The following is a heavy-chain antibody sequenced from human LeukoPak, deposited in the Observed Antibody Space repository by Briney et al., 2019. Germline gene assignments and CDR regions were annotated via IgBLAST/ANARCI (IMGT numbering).Heavy chain of an antibody. CDR1: VGSYSHYS. D-gene: IGHD5-12*01. J-gene: IGHJ5*02. Sequence: SVKVSCKPSVGSYSHYSISWVRQAPGQGLEWMGRIIAILDKAHYAQKFQGRFTITADKSTTTVYMELRSLRSDDTAVYYCVRSGYDYDWFDPWGQGTLVTVSS. CDR2: IIAILDKA. CDR3: VRSGYDYDWFDP. V-gene: IGHV1-69*02.